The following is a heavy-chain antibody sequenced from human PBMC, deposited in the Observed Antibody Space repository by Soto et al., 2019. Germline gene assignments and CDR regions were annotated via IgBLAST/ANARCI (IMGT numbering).Heavy chain of an antibody. V-gene: IGHV4-59*12. CDR2: IYYSGST. Sequence: PSETLSLTCTVSGGSISSYYWSWIRQPPGKGLEWIGYIYYSGSTNYNPSLKSRVTISVDTSKNQFSLKLSSVTAADTAVYYCARGRRIQLWLNWFDPWGQGTLVTVSS. D-gene: IGHD5-18*01. CDR1: GGSISSYY. J-gene: IGHJ5*02. CDR3: ARGRRIQLWLNWFDP.